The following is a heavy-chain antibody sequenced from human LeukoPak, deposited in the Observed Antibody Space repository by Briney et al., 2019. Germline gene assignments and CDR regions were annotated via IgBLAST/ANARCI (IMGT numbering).Heavy chain of an antibody. CDR3: ATLSAGDILVVPAAVDY. CDR1: GFTFSDYY. CDR2: ISSSSRYT. V-gene: IGHV3-11*03. Sequence: TGGSLRLSCAASGFTFSDYYMSWIRQAPGKGLEGVSHISSSSRYTNYADSVKGRFTISRDNAKNSLYLQMNSLRAEDTAVYYCATLSAGDILVVPAAVDYWGQGTLVTVSS. J-gene: IGHJ4*02. D-gene: IGHD2-2*01.